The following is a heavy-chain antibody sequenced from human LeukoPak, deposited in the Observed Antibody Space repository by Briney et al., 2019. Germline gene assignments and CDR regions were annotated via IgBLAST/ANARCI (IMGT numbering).Heavy chain of an antibody. CDR3: ASDRKYYYGSGSFDY. CDR2: IKQDGSEK. Sequence: PGGSLRLSCAASGFTLSSYWMSWVRQAPGKGMEGVANIKQDGSEKYYVDSVKGRFTISRDNAKNSLYLQMNSLRAEDTAVYYCASDRKYYYGSGSFDYWGQGTLVTVSS. J-gene: IGHJ4*02. V-gene: IGHV3-7*04. D-gene: IGHD3-10*01. CDR1: GFTLSSYW.